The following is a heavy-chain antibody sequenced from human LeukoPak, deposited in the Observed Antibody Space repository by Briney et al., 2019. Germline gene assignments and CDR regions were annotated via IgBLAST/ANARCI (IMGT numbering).Heavy chain of an antibody. J-gene: IGHJ6*03. D-gene: IGHD3-22*01. Sequence: GGSLRLSCAASGFTFSSYAMSWVRQAPGKGLEWVSAISGSGGSTYYADSVKGRFTISRDNSENTLYLQMNSLRAEDTAVYYCAKSRGYYDSSGYDYYYYMDVWGKGTTVTVSS. V-gene: IGHV3-23*01. CDR3: AKSRGYYDSSGYDYYYYMDV. CDR2: ISGSGGST. CDR1: GFTFSSYA.